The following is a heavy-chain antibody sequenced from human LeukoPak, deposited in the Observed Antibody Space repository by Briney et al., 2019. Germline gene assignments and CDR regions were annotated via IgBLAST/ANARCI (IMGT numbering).Heavy chain of an antibody. CDR3: ARGGAVADSYWYFDL. CDR2: ISAYNGNT. V-gene: IGHV1-18*01. D-gene: IGHD6-19*01. Sequence: GASVKVSCKASGYTFTSYAISWVRQPPGQVIEWMGWISAYNGNTNYAQKLQGRVTMTTDTSTSTAYMELRSLGSDDTAVYYCARGGAVADSYWYFDLWGRGTLVTVSS. J-gene: IGHJ2*01. CDR1: GYTFTSYA.